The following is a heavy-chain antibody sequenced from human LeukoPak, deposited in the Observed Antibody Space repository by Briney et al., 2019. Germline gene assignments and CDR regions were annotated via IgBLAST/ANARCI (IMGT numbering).Heavy chain of an antibody. D-gene: IGHD6-19*01. V-gene: IGHV1-8*01. CDR2: MNPNSGNT. Sequence: ASVKVSCKASGYTFTSYDINWVRQATGQGLEWMGWMNPNSGNTGCAQKFQGRVTMTRNTSISTAYMELSSLRSEDTAVYYCARVGSSGWYENWFDPWGQGTLVTVSS. J-gene: IGHJ5*02. CDR3: ARVGSSGWYENWFDP. CDR1: GYTFTSYD.